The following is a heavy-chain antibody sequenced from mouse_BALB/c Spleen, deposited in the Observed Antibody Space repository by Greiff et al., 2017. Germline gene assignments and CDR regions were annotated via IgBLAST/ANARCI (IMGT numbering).Heavy chain of an antibody. Sequence: EVKLMESGGGLVKPGGSLKLSCAASGFTFSDYYMYWVRQTPEKRLEWVATISDGGSYTYYPDSVKGRFTISRDNAKNNLYLQMSSLKSEDTAMYYCASEGAYFNYVAYYAMDYWGQGTSVTVSS. CDR2: ISDGGSYT. CDR3: ASEGAYFNYVAYYAMDY. CDR1: GFTFSDYY. D-gene: IGHD2-1*01. J-gene: IGHJ4*01. V-gene: IGHV5-4*02.